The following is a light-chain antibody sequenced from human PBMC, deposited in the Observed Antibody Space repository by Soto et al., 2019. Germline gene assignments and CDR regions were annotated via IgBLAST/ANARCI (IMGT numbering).Light chain of an antibody. V-gene: IGLV1-51*01. J-gene: IGLJ2*01. CDR2: DNN. CDR1: SSNIGNKY. CDR3: GTWDNSRISVV. Sequence: QSVLTQPPSVSAAPGQRVTISCSGSSSNIGNKYISWYQQFPGTAPKLLIYDNNKRPSGIPDRFSGSKSGTSATLGITGLQTGDEADYYCGTWDNSRISVVFGGGTKLTVL.